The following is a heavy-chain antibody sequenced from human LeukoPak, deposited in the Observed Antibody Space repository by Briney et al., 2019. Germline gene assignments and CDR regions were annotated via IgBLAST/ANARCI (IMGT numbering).Heavy chain of an antibody. V-gene: IGHV3-23*01. D-gene: IGHD4-17*01. Sequence: GGSLRLSCAASGFTFSNYAMTWVRQAPRKGLDWVAVISYSGEITCYADSVQGRFTISRDNSKNTLHLQMNSLRVDDAAIYYCAKDSPTTGGGPQGYFDLWGRGTLVTVSS. CDR1: GFTFSNYA. CDR2: ISYSGEIT. CDR3: AKDSPTTGGGPQGYFDL. J-gene: IGHJ2*01.